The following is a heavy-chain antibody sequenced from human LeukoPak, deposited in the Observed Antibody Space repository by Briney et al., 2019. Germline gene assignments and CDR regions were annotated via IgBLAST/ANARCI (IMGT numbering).Heavy chain of an antibody. CDR2: ISWNSGHR. CDR3: AKDRRPTVSGGYFDL. J-gene: IGHJ2*01. Sequence: HPGRSLRLSCAASGFTFDDYAMHWVRQAPGKGLEWFSGISWNSGHRGCADSVKGRFTISRDNAKNSLYLRMNSMRGEDTALYYCAKDRRPTVSGGYFDLWGRGTLVIVSS. V-gene: IGHV3-9*01. D-gene: IGHD3-10*01. CDR1: GFTFDDYA.